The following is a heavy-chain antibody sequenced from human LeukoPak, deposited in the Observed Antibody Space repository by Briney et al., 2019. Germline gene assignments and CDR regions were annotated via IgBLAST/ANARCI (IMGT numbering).Heavy chain of an antibody. CDR1: GYTFTRYY. J-gene: IGHJ6*03. CDR2: INPSGATT. D-gene: IGHD5-18*01. V-gene: IGHV1-46*01. CDR3: ARGVDTAMVQYYMDV. Sequence: ASVKVSCKASGYTFTRYYIHWVRQAPGQGLEWMGIINPSGATTSYAEKFQGRVSMTRDMSTTTVYMELSSLRSEDTAVYYCARGVDTAMVQYYMDVWGKGTTVTVSS.